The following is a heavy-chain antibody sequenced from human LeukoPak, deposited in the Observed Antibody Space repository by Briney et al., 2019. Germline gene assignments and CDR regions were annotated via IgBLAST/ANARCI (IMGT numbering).Heavy chain of an antibody. CDR3: ARSVTMVRGVTSWNWFDP. Sequence: PGGSLGLSCAASGFTFSSYAMHWVRQAPGKGLEYVSAISSNGGSTYYANSVKGRFTISRDNSKNTLYLQMGSLRAEDMAVYYCARSVTMVRGVTSWNWFDPWGQGTLVTVSS. CDR2: ISSNGGST. V-gene: IGHV3-64*01. J-gene: IGHJ5*02. D-gene: IGHD3-10*01. CDR1: GFTFSSYA.